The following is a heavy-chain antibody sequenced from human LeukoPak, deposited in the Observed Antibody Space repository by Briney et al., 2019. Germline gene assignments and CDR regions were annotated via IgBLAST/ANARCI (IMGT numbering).Heavy chain of an antibody. J-gene: IGHJ1*01. CDR3: ARVYGDYVGYFQH. CDR1: GGSISSSSYY. V-gene: IGHV4-39*07. CDR2: IYYSGST. Sequence: PSETLSLTCTVSGGSISSSSYYWGWIRQPPGKGLEWIGSIYYSGSTYYNSSLKSRVTISVDTSKNQFSLKLSSVTAADTAVYYCARVYGDYVGYFQHWGQGTLVTVSS. D-gene: IGHD4-17*01.